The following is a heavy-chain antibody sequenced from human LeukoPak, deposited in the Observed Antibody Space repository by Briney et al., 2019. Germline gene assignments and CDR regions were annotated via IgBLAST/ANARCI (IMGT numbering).Heavy chain of an antibody. V-gene: IGHV3-23*01. CDR2: IGGSGGST. J-gene: IGHJ5*02. CDR1: GFTFSSYA. D-gene: IGHD2-2*01. CDR3: AKDPDCSSTSCYDFRFDP. Sequence: GGSLRLSCAASGFTFSSYAMSWVRQAPGKGLEWVSAIGGSGGSTYYAASVKGRFTISRDNSKNTLYLQMNSLRAEDTAVYYCAKDPDCSSTSCYDFRFDPWGQGTLVTVSS.